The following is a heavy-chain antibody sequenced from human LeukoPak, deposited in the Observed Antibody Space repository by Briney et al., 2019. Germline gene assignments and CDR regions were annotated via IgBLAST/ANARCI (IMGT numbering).Heavy chain of an antibody. Sequence: GGSLRLSCAASGFTFDDYAMHWVRHAPGKGLEWVSGISWNSGSIGYADSVKGRFTISRDNAKNSLYLQMNSLRDEDMALYYCAKAGRRYCSGGSCYCYDYWGQGTLVTVSS. J-gene: IGHJ4*02. CDR1: GFTFDDYA. V-gene: IGHV3-9*03. CDR3: AKAGRRYCSGGSCYCYDY. D-gene: IGHD2-15*01. CDR2: ISWNSGSI.